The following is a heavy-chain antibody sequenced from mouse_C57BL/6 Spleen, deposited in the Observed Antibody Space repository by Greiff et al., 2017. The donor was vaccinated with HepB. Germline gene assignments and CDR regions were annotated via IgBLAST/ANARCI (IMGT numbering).Heavy chain of an antibody. Sequence: QLQQSGPELVKPGASVKISCKASGYAFSSSWMNWVKQRPGKGLEWIGRIYPGDGDTNYNGKFKGKATLTADKSSSTAYMQLSSLTSEDSAVYFCARSGNYVLVDYFDYWGQGTTLTVSS. CDR3: ARSGNYVLVDYFDY. V-gene: IGHV1-82*01. CDR1: GYAFSSSW. CDR2: IYPGDGDT. J-gene: IGHJ2*01. D-gene: IGHD2-1*01.